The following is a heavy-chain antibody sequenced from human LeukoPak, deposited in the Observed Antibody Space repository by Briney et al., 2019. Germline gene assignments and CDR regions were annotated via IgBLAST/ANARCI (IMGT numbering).Heavy chain of an antibody. V-gene: IGHV4-31*03. J-gene: IGHJ6*01. CDR3: ARDRIDSSHYGMDG. CDR1: GGSISSGGYY. D-gene: IGHD6-19*01. Sequence: SETLSLPRTLSGGSISSGGYYWSWVRQQPGKGLEWIGYIYFRGSTYYNPSLKSRVTISVDTSKNQFSLKLSSVTAADTAVYYCARDRIDSSHYGMDGWGQGTTVTVSS. CDR2: IYFRGST.